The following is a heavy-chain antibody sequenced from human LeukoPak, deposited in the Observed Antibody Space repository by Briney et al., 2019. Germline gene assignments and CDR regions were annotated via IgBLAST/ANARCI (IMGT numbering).Heavy chain of an antibody. CDR2: INTNTGNP. V-gene: IGHV7-4-1*02. D-gene: IGHD6-19*01. CDR3: ARDLGSGWSNWFDP. CDR1: GYTFTSYG. Sequence: GASVKVSCKASGYTFTSYGISWVRQAPGQGLEWMGWINTNTGNPTYAQGFTGRFVFSLDTSVSTAYLQISSLKAEDTAVYYCARDLGSGWSNWFDPWGQGTLVTVSS. J-gene: IGHJ5*02.